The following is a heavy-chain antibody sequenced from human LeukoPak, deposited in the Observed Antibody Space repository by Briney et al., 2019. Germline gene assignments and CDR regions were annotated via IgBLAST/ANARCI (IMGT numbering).Heavy chain of an antibody. CDR3: AREGQLWSSYFDY. Sequence: PSGTLSLTCAVSGGSISSSNWWSWVRQPPGKGLEWIGEIYHSGSTNYNPSLKSRVTISVDKSKNQFSLKLSSVTAADTAVYYCAREGQLWSSYFDYWGQGTLVTVSS. J-gene: IGHJ4*02. CDR2: IYHSGST. V-gene: IGHV4-4*02. D-gene: IGHD5-18*01. CDR1: GGSISSSNW.